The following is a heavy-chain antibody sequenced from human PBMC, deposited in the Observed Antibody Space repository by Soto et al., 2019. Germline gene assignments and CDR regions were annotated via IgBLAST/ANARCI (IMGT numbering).Heavy chain of an antibody. Sequence: GGSLRLSCSTSGFTFTKSAMHWVRQAPGKGLEWVSTIGSVGGDTYYADSVKGRFTISRDDSKNTLLLQMNSLRAEDTAVYYCVKDRMAYNPVWDPFDIWGQGAMVTVSS. V-gene: IGHV3-23*01. CDR2: IGSVGGDT. J-gene: IGHJ3*02. D-gene: IGHD1-20*01. CDR1: GFTFTKSA. CDR3: VKDRMAYNPVWDPFDI.